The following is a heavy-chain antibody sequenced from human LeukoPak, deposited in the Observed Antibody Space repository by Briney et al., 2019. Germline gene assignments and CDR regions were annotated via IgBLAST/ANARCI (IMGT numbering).Heavy chain of an antibody. CDR2: IIPIFGTA. D-gene: IGHD4-23*01. CDR3: ARGPSDYGGNSAYY. CDR1: GGTFSSYA. Sequence: SVRVSCKASGGTFSSYAISWVRQAPGQGLEWMGGIIPIFGTANYAQKFQGRVTITTDESTSTAYMELSSLRSEDTAVYYCARGPSDYGGNSAYYWGQGTLVTVSS. V-gene: IGHV1-69*05. J-gene: IGHJ4*02.